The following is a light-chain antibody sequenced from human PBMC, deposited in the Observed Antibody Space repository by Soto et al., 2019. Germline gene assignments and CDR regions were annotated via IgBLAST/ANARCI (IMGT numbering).Light chain of an antibody. Sequence: EIVLTQSPGTLSLSPGESATLSCRASQSVSSYLAWYQQKPGQAPRLLIYDASNRATGIPARSSGSGSGTDFTLTISSLEPEDFAVYYCQQRSNWPPSITFGQGTRLEIK. CDR3: QQRSNWPPSIT. CDR1: QSVSSY. J-gene: IGKJ5*01. V-gene: IGKV3-11*01. CDR2: DAS.